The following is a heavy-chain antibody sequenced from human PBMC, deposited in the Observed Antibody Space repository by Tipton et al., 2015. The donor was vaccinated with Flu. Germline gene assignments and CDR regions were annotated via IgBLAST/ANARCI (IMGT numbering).Heavy chain of an antibody. CDR2: VSRAGTTT. CDR3: AKMYYYDPAGYHYYFDY. J-gene: IGHJ4*02. D-gene: IGHD3-22*01. Sequence: SLRLSCVASGFTFSDSAMSWVRQVPGKGLEWVSAVSRAGTTTYYADSVKGRFTISRDNSKSTLYLHMDSLRAEDTAIYYCAKMYYYDPAGYHYYFDYWGQGSPVTVSS. V-gene: IGHV3-23*01. CDR1: GFTFSDSA.